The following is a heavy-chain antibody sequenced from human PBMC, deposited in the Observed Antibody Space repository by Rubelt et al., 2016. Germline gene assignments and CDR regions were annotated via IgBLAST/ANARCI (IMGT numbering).Heavy chain of an antibody. V-gene: IGHV4-59*08. Sequence: QVQLQESGPGLVKPSETLSLTCTVSGGSISSYYWSWIRQPPGKGLEWVGYIYYSGSTNYNPSLKSRVTISVDTSKNQFSLKLSSVTAADTAVYYCAGTDYGDYDYWYFDLWGRGTLVTVSS. D-gene: IGHD4-17*01. J-gene: IGHJ2*01. CDR1: GGSISSYY. CDR3: AGTDYGDYDYWYFDL. CDR2: IYYSGST.